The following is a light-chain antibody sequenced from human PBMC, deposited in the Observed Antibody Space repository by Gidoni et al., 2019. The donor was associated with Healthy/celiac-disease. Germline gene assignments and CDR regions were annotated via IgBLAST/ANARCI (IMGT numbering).Light chain of an antibody. CDR1: QSVSSY. J-gene: IGKJ2*01. CDR3: QQRSNWLYT. V-gene: IGKV3-11*01. CDR2: DAS. Sequence: EIVLTQSPATLSLSPGERATLSCRASQSVSSYLAWYQQKPGQPPRRLIDDASNRATGIPARLSGSGSGTDFTLTISSIEPADFAVDYCQQRSNWLYTFGQGTKLEIK.